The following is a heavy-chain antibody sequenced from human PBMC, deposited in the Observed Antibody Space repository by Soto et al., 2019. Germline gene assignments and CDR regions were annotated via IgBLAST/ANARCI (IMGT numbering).Heavy chain of an antibody. D-gene: IGHD6-13*01. V-gene: IGHV4-4*02. CDR1: GASGSSTYW. J-gene: IGHJ4*02. Sequence: TSETLPLTCAVSGASGSSTYWWSLVRQPPGKGPEWIGEINHRGSANYNPSLKSRVTMSLDISKSQFSLRLTSVTAADTAVYFCARYNAASGTYYFDYWGRGALVTVSS. CDR2: INHRGSA. CDR3: ARYNAASGTYYFDY.